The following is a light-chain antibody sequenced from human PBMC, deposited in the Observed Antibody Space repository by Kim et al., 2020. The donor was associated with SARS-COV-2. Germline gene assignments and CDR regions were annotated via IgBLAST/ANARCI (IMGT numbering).Light chain of an antibody. J-gene: IGLJ1*01. CDR1: SSDVGDYNR. V-gene: IGLV2-18*02. CDR2: EVT. Sequence: QSALTQPPSVYGSPGQSVTISCTGTSSDVGDYNRLSWYQQSPGTAPKLIIYEVTHRPSGVPDRFSGSKSGNTASLTISGLQAEDEADYYCNSWTSSNTFVFGTGTKVTVL. CDR3: NSWTSSNTFV.